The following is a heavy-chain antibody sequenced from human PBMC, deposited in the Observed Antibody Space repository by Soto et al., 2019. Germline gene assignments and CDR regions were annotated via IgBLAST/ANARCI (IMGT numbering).Heavy chain of an antibody. J-gene: IGHJ4*02. Sequence: ASVKVSCKASGYTFTSYGISWVRQAPGQGLEWMGWISAYNGNTNYAQKLQGRVTMTTDTSTSTAYMELGSLRSDDTAVYYCAQGGAASSSWPGVDYWGQGTLVTVSS. CDR3: AQGGAASSSWPGVDY. CDR1: GYTFTSYG. CDR2: ISAYNGNT. D-gene: IGHD6-13*01. V-gene: IGHV1-18*01.